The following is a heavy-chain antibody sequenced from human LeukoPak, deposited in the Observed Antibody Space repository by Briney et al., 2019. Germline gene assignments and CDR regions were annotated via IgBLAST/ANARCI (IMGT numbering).Heavy chain of an antibody. CDR1: GGSFSGYY. J-gene: IGHJ5*02. D-gene: IGHD3-16*01. CDR2: INHSGST. CDR3: ARGGSIWSLWYYPFDP. V-gene: IGHV4-34*01. Sequence: SETLSLTCAVYGGSFSGYYWSWIRQPLGKGLEWIGEINHSGSTNYNPSLKSRVTISVDTSKNQFSLKLSSVTAADTAVYYCARGGSIWSLWYYPFDPWGQGTLVTVSS.